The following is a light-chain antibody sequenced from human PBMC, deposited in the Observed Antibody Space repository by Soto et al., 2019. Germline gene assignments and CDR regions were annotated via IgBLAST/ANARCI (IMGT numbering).Light chain of an antibody. CDR2: DTY. Sequence: EIVMTQTTATLSVSPGERATISCRASQSVSIKLAWYQQKPGQAHRLXIYDTYTRATGIQARFSGSGSGTEFTLTIRSLQSEDFAVYYCKQYNNWPPISFGQGTR. V-gene: IGKV3-15*01. CDR1: QSVSIK. J-gene: IGKJ5*01. CDR3: KQYNNWPPIS.